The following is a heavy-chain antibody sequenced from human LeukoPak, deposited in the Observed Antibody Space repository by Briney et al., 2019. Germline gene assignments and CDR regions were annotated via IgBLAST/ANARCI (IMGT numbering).Heavy chain of an antibody. D-gene: IGHD4-11*01. Sequence: SETLSLTCTVSGGSISSNNYYWSWIRQPAGKGLEWIGRIYTSGSTNYNPSLKSRVTISVDTSENQFSLKLSSVTAADTAVYYCARGDYSNPKGVYYMDVWGKGTTVTVSS. CDR2: IYTSGST. CDR3: ARGDYSNPKGVYYMDV. CDR1: GGSISSNNYY. J-gene: IGHJ6*03. V-gene: IGHV4-61*02.